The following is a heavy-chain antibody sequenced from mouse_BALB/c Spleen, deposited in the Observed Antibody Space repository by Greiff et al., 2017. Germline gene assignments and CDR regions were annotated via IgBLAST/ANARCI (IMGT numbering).Heavy chain of an antibody. CDR1: GYTFTSYV. D-gene: IGHD2-2*01. CDR2: INPYNDGT. Sequence: VHVKQSGPELVKPGASVKMSCKASGYTFTSYVMHWVKQKPGQGLEWIGYINPYNDGTKYNEKFKGKATLTSDKSSSTAYMELSSLTSEDSAVYYCARRDGYDWYFDVWGAGTTVTVSS. V-gene: IGHV1-14*01. CDR3: ARRDGYDWYFDV. J-gene: IGHJ1*01.